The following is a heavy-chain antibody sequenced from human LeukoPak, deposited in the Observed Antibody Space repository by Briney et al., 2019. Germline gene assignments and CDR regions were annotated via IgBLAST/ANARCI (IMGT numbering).Heavy chain of an antibody. CDR2: ISSSGSTI. J-gene: IGHJ4*02. CDR3: AKYSSSCFDY. Sequence: GGSLRLSCAASGFTFSSYEMNWVRQAPGKGLEWVSYISSSGSTIYYADSLKGRFTISRDNAKNSLYLQMNSLRAEDTAVYYCAKYSSSCFDYWGQGTLVTVSS. CDR1: GFTFSSYE. V-gene: IGHV3-48*03. D-gene: IGHD6-13*01.